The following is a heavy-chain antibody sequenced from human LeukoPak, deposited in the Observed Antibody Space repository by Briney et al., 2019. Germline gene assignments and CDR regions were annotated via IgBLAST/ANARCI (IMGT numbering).Heavy chain of an antibody. D-gene: IGHD3-22*01. CDR1: GFTFSIYG. J-gene: IGHJ3*02. V-gene: IGHV3-30*18. Sequence: GGSLRLSCAASGFTFSIYGMHWVRQAPGKGLEWVAVISYDGSIKYYADSVKGRFTISRDNSKNTLYLQMNSLGAEDTAVYYCAKVLYYYDSSPTGAFDIWGQGTMVTVSS. CDR2: ISYDGSIK. CDR3: AKVLYYYDSSPTGAFDI.